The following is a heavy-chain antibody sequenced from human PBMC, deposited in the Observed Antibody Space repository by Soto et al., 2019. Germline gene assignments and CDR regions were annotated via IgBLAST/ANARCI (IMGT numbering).Heavy chain of an antibody. V-gene: IGHV3-15*07. CDR3: TTSTVIRGYYYYGMDV. D-gene: IGHD1-26*01. CDR1: GFTFSNAW. CDR2: IKRKTDGGTT. Sequence: GGSLRLSCAASGFTFSNAWMNWVRQAPGKGLEWVGRIKRKTDGGTTDYAAPVKGRFTISRDDSKNTLYLQMNSLKTEDPAVYYCTTSTVIRGYYYYGMDVWGQGTTVTVSS. J-gene: IGHJ6*02.